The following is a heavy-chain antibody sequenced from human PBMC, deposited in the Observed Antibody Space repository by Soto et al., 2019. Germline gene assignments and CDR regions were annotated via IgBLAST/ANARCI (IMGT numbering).Heavy chain of an antibody. CDR3: ASRLGYCSGGSCYPPNWFDP. J-gene: IGHJ5*02. CDR1: GGSFSGYY. Sequence: QVQLQQWGAGLLKPSETLSLTCAVYGGSFSGYYWSWIRQPPGKGLEWIGEINHSGSTNYNPSLKSRFTISVDTSKNQFSLKLSSVTAADTAVYYCASRLGYCSGGSCYPPNWFDPWGQGTLVTVSS. D-gene: IGHD2-15*01. CDR2: INHSGST. V-gene: IGHV4-34*01.